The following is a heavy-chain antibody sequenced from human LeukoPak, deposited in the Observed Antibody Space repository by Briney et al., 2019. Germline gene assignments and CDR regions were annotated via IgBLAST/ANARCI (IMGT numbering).Heavy chain of an antibody. CDR1: GYSFTSYW. V-gene: IGHV5-51*01. CDR2: IYPGDSDT. Sequence: GESLKISCKGSGYSFTSYWIGWVRQMPGKGLEWVGIIYPGDSDTRYSPSFQGQVTISADKAISAAYLQWNSLKASDNAIYYCARHRAAAEGGALDYWGQGTLVTVSS. D-gene: IGHD6-13*01. J-gene: IGHJ4*02. CDR3: ARHRAAAEGGALDY.